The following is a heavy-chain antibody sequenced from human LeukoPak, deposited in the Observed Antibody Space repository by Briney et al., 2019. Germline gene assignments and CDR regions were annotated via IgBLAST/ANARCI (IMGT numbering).Heavy chain of an antibody. CDR3: ARESYYYDSSGYFDY. V-gene: IGHV4-31*03. CDR2: IYYSGST. CDR1: GGSISSGGYY. Sequence: PSETLSLTCTVSGGSISSGGYYWSWIRQHPGKGLEWIGYIYYSGSTYYNPSLKSRVTISVDTSKNQFSLKLSSVTAADTAVYYCARESYYYDSSGYFDYWGQGTLVTVSS. J-gene: IGHJ4*02. D-gene: IGHD3-22*01.